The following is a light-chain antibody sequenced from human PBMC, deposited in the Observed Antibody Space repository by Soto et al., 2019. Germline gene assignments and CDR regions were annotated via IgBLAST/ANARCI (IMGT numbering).Light chain of an antibody. Sequence: AIQLTQSPSSLSASVGDRVTITCRASQGISSYLGWYQQKPGKAPNLLIYDASTLHSGVPSRFSGGGSGTDFTLTISSLQPEDFATYYCLHDYSFPWTFGQGTKVDIK. CDR1: QGISSY. CDR3: LHDYSFPWT. J-gene: IGKJ1*01. V-gene: IGKV1-6*01. CDR2: DAS.